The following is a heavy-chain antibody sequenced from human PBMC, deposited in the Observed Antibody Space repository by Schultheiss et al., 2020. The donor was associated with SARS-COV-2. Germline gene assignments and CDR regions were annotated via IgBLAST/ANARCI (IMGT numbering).Heavy chain of an antibody. CDR2: ISNSGGST. Sequence: GGSLRLSCAASGFTFSNYAMSWVRQAPGKGLEWVSAISNSGGSTYYADSVKGRFTISRDNSRNTLYLQMNSLRLEDTAVYYCARDGTGSYSLDYWGQGTLVTVSS. V-gene: IGHV3-23*01. CDR3: ARDGTGSYSLDY. CDR1: GFTFSNYA. D-gene: IGHD3-10*01. J-gene: IGHJ4*02.